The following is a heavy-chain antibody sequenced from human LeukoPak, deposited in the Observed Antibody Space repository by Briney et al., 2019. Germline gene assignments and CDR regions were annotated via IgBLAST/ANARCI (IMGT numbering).Heavy chain of an antibody. V-gene: IGHV4-59*11. CDR1: GGSFSSHY. CDR3: ARSAYSSPTYYFDY. Sequence: PSETLSLTCTVSGGSFSSHYRSWIRQPPGKGLEWIGYIYHSGSTNYNPSLKSRVTVSVDTSKNQFSLKLSSVTAADTAVYYCARSAYSSPTYYFDYWGQGTLVTVSS. D-gene: IGHD5-18*01. CDR2: IYHSGST. J-gene: IGHJ4*02.